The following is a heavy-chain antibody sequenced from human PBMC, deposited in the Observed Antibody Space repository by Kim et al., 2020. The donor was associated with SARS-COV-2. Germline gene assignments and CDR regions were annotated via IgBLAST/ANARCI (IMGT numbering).Heavy chain of an antibody. CDR3: ARGSGSPDY. V-gene: IGHV3-48*02. CDR2: ISTTSSTT. CDR1: GFTFRSYA. J-gene: IGHJ4*02. Sequence: GGSLRLSCAASGFTFRSYAMNWVRQAPGKGLEWVSHISTTSSTTYYADSVKGRFTISRDNAKNSLFLQMNSLRDEGPAVYYCARGSGSPDYWGQGRLVT. D-gene: IGHD3-10*01.